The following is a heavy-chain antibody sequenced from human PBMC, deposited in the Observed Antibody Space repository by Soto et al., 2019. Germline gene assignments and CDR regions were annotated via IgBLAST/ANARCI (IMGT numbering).Heavy chain of an antibody. Sequence: QVQLQESGPGLVKPSETLSLTCTVSGGSISSYYWSWIRQPPGKGLEWIGYIYYSGSTNYNPPLKSRVTISVDTSKNQFSLKLSSVTGADTAVYYCARDQGAAAALLGYWGQGTLVTVSS. J-gene: IGHJ4*02. D-gene: IGHD6-13*01. CDR3: ARDQGAAAALLGY. CDR2: IYYSGST. CDR1: GGSISSYY. V-gene: IGHV4-59*01.